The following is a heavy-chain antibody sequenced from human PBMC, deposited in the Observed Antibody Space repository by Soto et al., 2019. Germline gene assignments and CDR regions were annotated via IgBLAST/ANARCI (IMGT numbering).Heavy chain of an antibody. CDR2: ASGSGSGT. D-gene: IGHD2-21*01. V-gene: IGHV3-23*01. J-gene: IGHJ4*02. CDR1: GFTFSDYA. Sequence: GESLKISCAASGFTFSDYAMAWVRQAPGKGLEWVSSASGSGSGTYYADSVKGRFTISRDNSKNTLFLHMTNLRAGDTALYFCAKGRPGVAAAPDNWGQGTLVTVPS. CDR3: AKGRPGVAAAPDN.